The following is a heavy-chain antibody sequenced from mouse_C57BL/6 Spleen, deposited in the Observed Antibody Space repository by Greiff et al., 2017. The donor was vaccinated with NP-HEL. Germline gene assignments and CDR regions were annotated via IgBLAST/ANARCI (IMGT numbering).Heavy chain of an antibody. D-gene: IGHD1-1*01. CDR1: GFTFTSYW. Sequence: VQLQQSGAELVKPGASVKLSCKASGFTFTSYWMHWVKQRPGQGLEWIGYINPSSGDTKYNQKFKDKATLTADTSSSTAYMQLSSLTYRDSADYYCAGRGTVDGWDYWGRKTSVAVAS. V-gene: IGHV1-7*01. CDR2: INPSSGDT. CDR3: AGRGTVDGWDY. J-gene: IGHJ4*01.